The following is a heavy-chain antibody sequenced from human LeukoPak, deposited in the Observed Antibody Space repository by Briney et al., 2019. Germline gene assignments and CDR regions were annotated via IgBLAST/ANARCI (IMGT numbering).Heavy chain of an antibody. V-gene: IGHV1-8*01. J-gene: IGHJ6*02. Sequence: ASAKVSCKASGYTFTSYDINWVRQATGQGLEWMGWMNPNSGNTGYAQKFQGRVTMTRNTSISTAYMELSSLRSEDTAVYYCAREVATVSHYGMDVWGQGTTVTVSS. D-gene: IGHD5-24*01. CDR1: GYTFTSYD. CDR3: AREVATVSHYGMDV. CDR2: MNPNSGNT.